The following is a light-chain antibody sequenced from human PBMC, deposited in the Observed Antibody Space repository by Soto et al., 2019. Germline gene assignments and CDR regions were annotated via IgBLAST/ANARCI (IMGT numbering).Light chain of an antibody. CDR1: TGAVTSGHY. CDR2: DTS. V-gene: IGLV7-46*01. Sequence: QAVVTQEPSLTVSPGGTVTLTCGSSTGAVTSGHYPYWFQQKPGQAPRTLIYDTSDKRSWTPARFSGSLLGGKAALTLSGAQPEDEAEYYCLLSYSGARAGVVFGGGTQLTVL. CDR3: LLSYSGARAGVV. J-gene: IGLJ2*01.